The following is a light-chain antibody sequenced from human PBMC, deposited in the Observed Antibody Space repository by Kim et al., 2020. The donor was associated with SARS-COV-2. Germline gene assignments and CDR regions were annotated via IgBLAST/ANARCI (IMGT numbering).Light chain of an antibody. CDR2: QDD. Sequence: SYELTQPPSVSVSPGQTASITCSGDKLRQKFTAWYQQKPGQSPVVVMYQDDKRPSGIPERFSGSNSGNTATLTISGTQAMDEADYYCQAWDSDTAVFGGGTQLTVL. J-gene: IGLJ3*02. V-gene: IGLV3-1*01. CDR1: KLRQKF. CDR3: QAWDSDTAV.